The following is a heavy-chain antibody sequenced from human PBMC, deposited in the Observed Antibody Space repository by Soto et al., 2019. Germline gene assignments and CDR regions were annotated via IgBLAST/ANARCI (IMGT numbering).Heavy chain of an antibody. D-gene: IGHD2-21*02. Sequence: ASVKVSCKASGGTFSSYAISWVRQAPGQGLEWMGIINPSGGSTSYAQKFQGRVTMTRDTSTSTVYMELSSLRSEDTAVYYCARPLAYCGGDCWGSFDYWGQGTLVTVSS. CDR1: GGTFSSYA. CDR2: INPSGGST. V-gene: IGHV1-46*01. CDR3: ARPLAYCGGDCWGSFDY. J-gene: IGHJ4*02.